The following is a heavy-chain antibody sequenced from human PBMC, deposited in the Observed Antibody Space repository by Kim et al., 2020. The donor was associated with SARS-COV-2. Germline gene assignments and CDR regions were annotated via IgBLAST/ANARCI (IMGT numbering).Heavy chain of an antibody. Sequence: LKSRVTISVDTSKNQFSLKLSSVTAADTAVYYCARPIRYYDFWSGSPFDPWGQGTLVTVSS. D-gene: IGHD3-3*01. J-gene: IGHJ5*02. CDR3: ARPIRYYDFWSGSPFDP. V-gene: IGHV4-39*01.